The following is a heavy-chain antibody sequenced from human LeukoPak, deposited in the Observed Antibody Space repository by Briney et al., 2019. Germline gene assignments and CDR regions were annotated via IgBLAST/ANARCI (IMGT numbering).Heavy chain of an antibody. J-gene: IGHJ5*02. V-gene: IGHV3-7*01. D-gene: IGHD6-13*01. CDR1: GFTFSSYW. Sequence: GGSLRLSCAASGFTFSSYWMSWVRQAPGKGLEWVANIKQDGSEKYYVDSVKGRFTISRDNAKNSLYLQMNSLRAEDTAVYYCARDLGYRTETWFDPWGQGTLVTVSS. CDR3: ARDLGYRTETWFDP. CDR2: IKQDGSEK.